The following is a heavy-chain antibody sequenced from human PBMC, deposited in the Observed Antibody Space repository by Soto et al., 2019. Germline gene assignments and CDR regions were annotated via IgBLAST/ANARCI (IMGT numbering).Heavy chain of an antibody. V-gene: IGHV1-69*12. CDR1: GGTFGNSA. J-gene: IGHJ6*02. CDR3: ARDKARLQVGGNYYYGMDV. D-gene: IGHD6-25*01. Sequence: QVQLVQSGAEVKKPGSSVTVSCKASGGTFGNSAISWVRQAPGQGLEWMGGIIPIFPTPDYAQKFQGRDTITANESTSTANMKFTSLISADTAGYYCARDKARLQVGGNYYYGMDVWGQGTTVTVSS. CDR2: IIPIFPTP.